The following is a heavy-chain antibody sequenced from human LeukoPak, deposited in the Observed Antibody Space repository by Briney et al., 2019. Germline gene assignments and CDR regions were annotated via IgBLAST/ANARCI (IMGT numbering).Heavy chain of an antibody. J-gene: IGHJ4*02. CDR1: GFTFSSYG. Sequence: GGSLRLSCAASGFTFSSYGMHWVRQAPGKGLEWVAFIRYDGSNKYYADSVKGRSTISRDNSKNTLYLQMNSLRAEDTAVYYCAKLSWELLDFDYWGQGTLVTVSS. CDR2: IRYDGSNK. CDR3: AKLSWELLDFDY. D-gene: IGHD1-26*01. V-gene: IGHV3-30*02.